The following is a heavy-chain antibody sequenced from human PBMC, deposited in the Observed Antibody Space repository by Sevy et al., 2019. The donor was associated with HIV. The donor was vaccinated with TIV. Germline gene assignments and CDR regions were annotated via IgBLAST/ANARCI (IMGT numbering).Heavy chain of an antibody. Sequence: GGSLRLSCAASGFTFSTYAMGWVRQAPGKGLEWVSGISNSGNDIYYAGSVEGRFTISRDNSKSTLFLEMNNLRAEDTAVYYCAKDGAPYCTGGICFHYWYFDLWGRGALVTVSS. V-gene: IGHV3-23*01. CDR1: GFTFSTYA. CDR2: ISNSGNDI. J-gene: IGHJ2*01. D-gene: IGHD2-8*02. CDR3: AKDGAPYCTGGICFHYWYFDL.